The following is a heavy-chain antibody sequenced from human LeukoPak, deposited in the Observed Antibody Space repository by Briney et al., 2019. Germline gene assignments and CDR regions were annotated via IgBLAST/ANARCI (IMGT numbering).Heavy chain of an antibody. CDR2: IIPIFGTA. J-gene: IGHJ4*02. D-gene: IGHD3-22*01. CDR3: AREDYYDSSGYYNY. Sequence: SVKVSCKASGGTFSSYAISWVRQAPGQGLEWMGGIIPIFGTANYAQKFQGRVTITADKSTSTAYMELSSLRSEDTAVYYCAREDYYDSSGYYNYWGQGTLVTVSS. CDR1: GGTFSSYA. V-gene: IGHV1-69*06.